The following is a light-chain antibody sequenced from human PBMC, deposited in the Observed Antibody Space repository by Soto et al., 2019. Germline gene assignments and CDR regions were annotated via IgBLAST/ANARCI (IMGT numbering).Light chain of an antibody. Sequence: DIVLTQSPDTLSLSPGESATLSCRASQILSGTYLAWYQQKLGQSPRLLIYAASTRATGVPDRFRGSGSGTDFPLPISRLEPEDFAVYYCQHYVSSPLTFGGGTQVEIK. V-gene: IGKV3-20*01. CDR2: AAS. CDR3: QHYVSSPLT. CDR1: QILSGTY. J-gene: IGKJ4*01.